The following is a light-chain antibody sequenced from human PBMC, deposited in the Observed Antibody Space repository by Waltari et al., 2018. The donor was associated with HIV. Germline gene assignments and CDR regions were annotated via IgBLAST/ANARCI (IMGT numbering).Light chain of an antibody. CDR2: HSR. J-gene: IGLJ1*01. V-gene: IGLV2-11*01. CDR1: SSKLGPYYY. CDR3: CSYAGLYKYV. Sequence: QSALPPPRSVSGSPGQSATISSTCTSSKLGPYYYFSWYQVHPGKPPKGIIYHSRQPPGGVPGRFSGSRSGDTASLTISGLRAEDEAEYYCCSYAGLYKYVFGTGTEVTVL.